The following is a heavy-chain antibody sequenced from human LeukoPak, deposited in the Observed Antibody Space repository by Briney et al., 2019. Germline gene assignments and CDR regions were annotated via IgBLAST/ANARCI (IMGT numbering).Heavy chain of an antibody. CDR2: IYYSGST. V-gene: IGHV4-59*12. J-gene: IGHJ4*02. CDR1: GGSISSYY. Sequence: SETLSLTCTVSGGSISSYYWSWIRQPPGKGLEWIGYIYYSGSTNYNPSLKSRVTISVDTSKNQFSLKLSSVTAADTAVYYCARESPQPYYFDYWGQGTLVTVSS. CDR3: ARESPQPYYFDY.